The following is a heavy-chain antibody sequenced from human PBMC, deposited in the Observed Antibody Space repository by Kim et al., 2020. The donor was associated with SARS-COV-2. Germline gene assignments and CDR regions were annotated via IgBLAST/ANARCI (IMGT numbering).Heavy chain of an antibody. V-gene: IGHV4-59*01. CDR2: IYYSGST. CDR3: ARGDFWSGYTNPPWFDP. Sequence: SETLSLTCTVSGGSISSYYWSWIRQPPGKGLEWIGYIYYSGSTNYNPSLKSRATISVDTSRNQFSLKLNSVTAADTAVYYCARGDFWSGYTNPPWFDPWGQGTLVTVSS. J-gene: IGHJ5*02. CDR1: GGSISSYY. D-gene: IGHD3-3*01.